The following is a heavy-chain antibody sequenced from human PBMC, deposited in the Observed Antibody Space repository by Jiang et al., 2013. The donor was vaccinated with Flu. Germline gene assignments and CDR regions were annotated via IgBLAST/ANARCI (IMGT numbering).Heavy chain of an antibody. CDR1: GDSISSGGYY. V-gene: IGHV4-39*01. CDR2: VYYSGTT. D-gene: IGHD2-15*01. J-gene: IGHJ5*02. CDR3: LRHLPYWRSDQ. Sequence: GSGLVKPSETLSLTCSVSGDSISSGGYYWGWIRQPPGKGLEWIGSVYYSGTTYYSPSLKSRVAISADTSKNLLSLRLSFVTAADTAVYYCLRHLPYWRSDQWGQGTLVTVSS.